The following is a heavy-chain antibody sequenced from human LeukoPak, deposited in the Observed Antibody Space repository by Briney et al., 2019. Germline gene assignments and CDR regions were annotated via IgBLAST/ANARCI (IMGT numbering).Heavy chain of an antibody. Sequence: PGGSLRLSCAASGFTFSSYSMNWVRQAPGKGLEWVSYISSSSSTIYYADSVKGRFTISRDNAKNSLYLQMNSLRAEDTAVYYCARDSCSSTSCYPGYWGQGTLVTVSS. J-gene: IGHJ4*02. V-gene: IGHV3-48*01. CDR1: GFTFSSYS. D-gene: IGHD2-2*01. CDR2: ISSSSSTI. CDR3: ARDSCSSTSCYPGY.